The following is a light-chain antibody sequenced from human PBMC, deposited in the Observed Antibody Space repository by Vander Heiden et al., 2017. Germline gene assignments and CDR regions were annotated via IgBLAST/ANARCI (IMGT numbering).Light chain of an antibody. Sequence: DIQMTQSPSTLSASLGDRVTITCPASQSSGNWLAWYQQKPGKAPKLLMYKASSLESGVPSRFSGSGSGTEFTLTISSLQPDDFATYYCQQYNGTFGQGTKVEIK. J-gene: IGKJ1*01. CDR3: QQYNGT. V-gene: IGKV1-5*03. CDR1: QSSGNW. CDR2: KAS.